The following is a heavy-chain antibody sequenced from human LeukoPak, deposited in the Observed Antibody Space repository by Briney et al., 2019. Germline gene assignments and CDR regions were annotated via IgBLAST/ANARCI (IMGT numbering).Heavy chain of an antibody. D-gene: IGHD6-19*01. J-gene: IGHJ4*02. CDR2: INHSGST. CDR3: ATGSGWYPLGY. CDR1: GGSFSGYY. V-gene: IGHV4-34*01. Sequence: SETLSLTCAVYGGSFSGYYWSWIRQPPGKGLEWIGEINHSGSTNYNPSLKSRVTISVDTSKHQFSLKLSSVTAADTAVYYCATGSGWYPLGYWGQGTLVTVSS.